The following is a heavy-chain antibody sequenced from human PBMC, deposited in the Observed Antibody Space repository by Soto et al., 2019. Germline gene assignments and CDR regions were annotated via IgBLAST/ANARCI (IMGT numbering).Heavy chain of an antibody. CDR2: INPTGGTT. V-gene: IGHV1-46*03. CDR1: GYTFTNYY. Sequence: ASVKVSCKACGYTFTNYYMHWVRQAPGQGLEWMGIINPTGGTTSYAQKFQGRVTMTRDTSTSTVYMELSSLRSEDTAVYYCARSLYLANYYDSSGFSPDPDDAFDIWGQGTMVAVSS. J-gene: IGHJ3*02. CDR3: ARSLYLANYYDSSGFSPDPDDAFDI. D-gene: IGHD3-22*01.